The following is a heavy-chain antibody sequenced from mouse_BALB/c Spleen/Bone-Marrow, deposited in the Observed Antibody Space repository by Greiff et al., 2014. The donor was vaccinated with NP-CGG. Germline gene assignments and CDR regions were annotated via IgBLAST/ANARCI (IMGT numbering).Heavy chain of an antibody. CDR2: INPSNGGT. D-gene: IGHD2-1*01. V-gene: IGHV1S81*02. CDR3: TRYGNYYFDY. CDR1: GYTFTSYY. J-gene: IGHJ2*01. Sequence: LVESGAELVKPGASVKSSCKASGYTFTSYYMYWVKQRPGQGLEWIGEINPSNGGTNFNEKFKSKATLTVDKSSSTAYMQLSSLTSEDSAVYYCTRYGNYYFDYWGQGTTLTVSS.